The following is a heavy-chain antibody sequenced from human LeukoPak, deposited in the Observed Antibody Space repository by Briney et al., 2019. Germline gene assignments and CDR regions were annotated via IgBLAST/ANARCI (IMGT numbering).Heavy chain of an antibody. Sequence: PGRSLRLSCAASGFTFDDYAMHWVRQAPGKGLEWVSGISWNSGSIGYADSVKGRFTISRDNAKNSLYLQMNSLRAEDTALYYCAKGTRWGELSLPLKYWGQGTLVTVSS. CDR2: ISWNSGSI. V-gene: IGHV3-9*01. CDR1: GFTFDDYA. CDR3: AKGTRWGELSLPLKY. D-gene: IGHD3-16*02. J-gene: IGHJ4*02.